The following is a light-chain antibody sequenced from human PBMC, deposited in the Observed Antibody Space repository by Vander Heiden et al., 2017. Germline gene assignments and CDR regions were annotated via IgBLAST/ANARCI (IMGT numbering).Light chain of an antibody. J-gene: IGKJ1*01. CDR2: QGS. CDR1: QSISSW. V-gene: IGKV1-5*03. Sequence: DIQTTQPPSALSASVGERVTNTCRASQSISSWLGWHQQKPGRAPKLLIYQGSSLEREVPSRFSGRDSGTQLSLTVSSLQRDDFATYYFQQEDSCSRTFGQGTKVXIK. CDR3: QQEDSCSRT.